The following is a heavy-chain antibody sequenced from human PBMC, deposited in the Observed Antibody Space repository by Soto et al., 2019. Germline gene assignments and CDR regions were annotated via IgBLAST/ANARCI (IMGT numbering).Heavy chain of an antibody. CDR2: ISAYNGNT. J-gene: IGHJ3*02. CDR1: CFTFSSYG. D-gene: IGHD6-19*01. Sequence: GAPVEVSWQASCFTFSSYGISWVRQAPAQWLEWMGWISAYNGNTNYAQKLQGRVTMTTATSTSTAYMELRSLRSDDTAVYYCARDREAVAAPDAFDIWGQGTMVTVSS. V-gene: IGHV1-18*01. CDR3: ARDREAVAAPDAFDI.